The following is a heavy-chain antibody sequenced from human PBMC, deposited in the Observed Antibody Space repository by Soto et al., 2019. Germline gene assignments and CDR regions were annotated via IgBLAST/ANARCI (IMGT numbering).Heavy chain of an antibody. CDR2: ISAYNGNT. V-gene: IGHV1-18*01. Sequence: QVQLVQSGAEVKKPGASVKVSCKASGYTFTSYGISWVRQAPGQGLEWMGWISAYNGNTDYAQKLQGRVTMTTDTSTSTAYMELRSLRSDDTAVYYCARGVRRSIPAARGAFDIWGQGTMVTVSS. J-gene: IGHJ3*02. D-gene: IGHD2-2*01. CDR1: GYTFTSYG. CDR3: ARGVRRSIPAARGAFDI.